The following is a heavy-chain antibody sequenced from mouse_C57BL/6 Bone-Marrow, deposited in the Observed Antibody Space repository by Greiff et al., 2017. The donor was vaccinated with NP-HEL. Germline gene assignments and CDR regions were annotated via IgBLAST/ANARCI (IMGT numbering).Heavy chain of an antibody. V-gene: IGHV2-6-1*01. Sequence: VKLMESGPGLVAPSQSLSITCTVSGFSLTSYGVHWVRQPPGKGLEWLVVIWSDGSTTYNSALKSRLSISKDNSKSQVFLKMNSLQTDDTAMYYCARQKEDSSGRPSYWYFDVWGTGTTVTVSS. J-gene: IGHJ1*03. CDR1: GFSLTSYG. CDR2: IWSDGST. CDR3: ARQKEDSSGRPSYWYFDV. D-gene: IGHD3-2*02.